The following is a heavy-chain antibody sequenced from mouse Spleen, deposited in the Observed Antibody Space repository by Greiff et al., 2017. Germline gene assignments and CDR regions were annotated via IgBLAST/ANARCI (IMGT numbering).Heavy chain of an antibody. J-gene: IGHJ4*01. Sequence: EVQLQESGGGLVKPGGSLKLSCAASGFTFSDYGMHWVRQAPEKGLEWVAYISSGSSTIYYADTVKGRFTISRDNAKNTLFLQMTSLRSEDTAMYYCATQVDYFYAMDYWGQGTSVTVSS. CDR1: GFTFSDYG. CDR3: ATQVDYFYAMDY. D-gene: IGHD1-1*01. CDR2: ISSGSSTI. V-gene: IGHV5-17*01.